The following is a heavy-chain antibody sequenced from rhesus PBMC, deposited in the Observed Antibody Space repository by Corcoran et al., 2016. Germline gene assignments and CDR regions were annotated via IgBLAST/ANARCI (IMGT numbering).Heavy chain of an antibody. D-gene: IGHD3-16*01. CDR1: GYSISSGYG. CDR2: ISYSGST. Sequence: QLQLQESGPGLVKPSETLSLTCAVSGYSISSGYGWSWIRQPPGKGLEWIGYISYSGSTRYNPSLKSRVTISRDTSKNQFSLKLSSVTAADTAVYYCARRGYYSGSYRREFDYWGQGVLVTVSS. CDR3: ARRGYYSGSYRREFDY. V-gene: IGHV4-122*02. J-gene: IGHJ4*01.